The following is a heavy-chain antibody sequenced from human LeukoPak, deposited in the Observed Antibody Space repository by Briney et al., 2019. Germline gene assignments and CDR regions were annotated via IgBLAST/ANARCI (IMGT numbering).Heavy chain of an antibody. Sequence: GGSLRLSCAASRGFTFSSNWMYWVRQAPGKGLVWVSRVNSDGSDTAYADSVKGRFTISRDNVNNMLHLQMNSLRAEDTAVYYCVRNNWNSVYYGMDVWGQGTTVTVSS. CDR2: VNSDGSDT. CDR3: VRNNWNSVYYGMDV. J-gene: IGHJ6*02. D-gene: IGHD1-7*01. CDR1: RGFTFSSNW. V-gene: IGHV3-74*01.